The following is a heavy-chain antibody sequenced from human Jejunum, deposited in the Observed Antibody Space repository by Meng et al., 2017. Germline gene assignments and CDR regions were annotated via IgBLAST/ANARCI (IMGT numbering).Heavy chain of an antibody. V-gene: IGHV3-15*01. J-gene: IGHJ4*02. CDR2: IKSKTDGETT. CDR3: ATGLPASAGHDGY. D-gene: IGHD5-12*01. Sequence: EVQLVDLGGGLVKPGGSLRLSCAASGFTFKDAWMNWVRQAPGKGLEWVGRIKSKTDGETTDYAAPVKDRFIISRDDSYNTLYLQMNSLKTEDTAVYYCATGLPASAGHDGYWGQGTLVTVSS. CDR1: GFTFKDAW.